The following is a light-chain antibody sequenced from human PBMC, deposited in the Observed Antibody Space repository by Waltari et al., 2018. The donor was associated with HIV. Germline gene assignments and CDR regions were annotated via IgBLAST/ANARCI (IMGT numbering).Light chain of an antibody. V-gene: IGKV1-13*02. J-gene: IGKJ4*01. Sequence: AIQLTQSPSSLSASVGDRVTITCRGSQGISSALVWYQQKPGKAPKLLIYDASTLESGVPSRFSGSGSGTDFTLTISSLQPEDFATYYCQQFNSYPLTFGGGTKVEIK. CDR1: QGISSA. CDR3: QQFNSYPLT. CDR2: DAS.